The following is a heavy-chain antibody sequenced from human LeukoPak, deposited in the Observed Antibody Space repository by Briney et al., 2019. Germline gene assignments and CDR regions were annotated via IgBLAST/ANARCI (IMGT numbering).Heavy chain of an antibody. V-gene: IGHV3-23*01. CDR3: AKGQGIAVAGGDFDY. Sequence: GGSLRLSCAASGFTFSSYAMSWVRQAPGKGLEWVSAISGSGGSTYYADSVKGRFTISRDNSKNTLYLQMNSLRAKDTAVYYCAKGQGIAVAGGDFDYWGQGTLVTVSS. D-gene: IGHD6-19*01. CDR1: GFTFSSYA. J-gene: IGHJ4*02. CDR2: ISGSGGST.